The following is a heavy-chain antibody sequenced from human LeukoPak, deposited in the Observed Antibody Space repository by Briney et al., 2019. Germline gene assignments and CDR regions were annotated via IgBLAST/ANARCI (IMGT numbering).Heavy chain of an antibody. CDR3: ARDGAMRGVATSMDY. J-gene: IGHJ4*02. Sequence: PGRSLRLSCAASGFTFSSYAMHWVRQAPGKGLEWVAVISYDGSNKYYADSVKGRFTISRDNSKNTLYLQMNSLRAEDTAVYYCARDGAMRGVATSMDYWGQGTLVTVSS. D-gene: IGHD5-12*01. CDR1: GFTFSSYA. V-gene: IGHV3-30*04. CDR2: ISYDGSNK.